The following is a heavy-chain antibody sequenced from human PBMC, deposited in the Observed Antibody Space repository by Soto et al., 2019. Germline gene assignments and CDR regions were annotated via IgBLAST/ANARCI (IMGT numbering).Heavy chain of an antibody. J-gene: IGHJ3*02. CDR1: GYPVTAYY. D-gene: IGHD3-3*01. Sequence: QLHLVQSGAVVKKPGASVTVSCSASGYPVTAYYMHWVRQAPGRGLEWMGGINPATGAPKYTQTFQGRVTMNRDPSTSTVFMELSGPTSEATAVFYCARGGGVGVAGSAAFDMWGQGTLVTVSS. V-gene: IGHV1-2*02. CDR2: INPATGAP. CDR3: ARGGGVGVAGSAAFDM.